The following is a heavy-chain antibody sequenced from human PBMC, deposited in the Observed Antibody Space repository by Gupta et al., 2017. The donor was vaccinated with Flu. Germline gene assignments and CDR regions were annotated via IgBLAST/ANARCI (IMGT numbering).Heavy chain of an antibody. CDR3: AKGPFYCED. J-gene: IGHJ4*02. CDR2: ISGSGGDT. V-gene: IGHV3-23*01. Sequence: QAAGKGLEWVSSISGSGGDTYYADSVKGRFAISRDNSKSTLYLQMNSLRAEDTAVFYCAKGPFYCEDWGRGILVTVSS.